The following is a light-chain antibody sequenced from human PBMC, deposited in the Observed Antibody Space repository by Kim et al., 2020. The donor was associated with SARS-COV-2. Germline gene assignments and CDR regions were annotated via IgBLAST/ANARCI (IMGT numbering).Light chain of an antibody. CDR2: DAS. V-gene: IGKV1-33*01. CDR1: QDISIY. CDR3: QHYDNLHLT. Sequence: DIQMTQSPSSLSASVGDRVTITCQASQDISIYLNWYQHKLGRAPKLLIYDASNLETGVPSRFSGSGSGTDYTFTISSLQPEDIATYYCQHYDNLHLTFGGGTKLEI. J-gene: IGKJ4*01.